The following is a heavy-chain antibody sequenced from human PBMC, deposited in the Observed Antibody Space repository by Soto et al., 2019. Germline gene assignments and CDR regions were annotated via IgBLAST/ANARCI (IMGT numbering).Heavy chain of an antibody. V-gene: IGHV4-31*03. CDR2: IYYSGST. J-gene: IGHJ4*02. D-gene: IGHD3-22*01. CDR1: GGSISSGGYY. Sequence: QSLTCTVSGGSISSGGYYWSWIRQPPGKGLEWIGYIYYSGSTYYNPSLKSRVTISVDTAKNQFSLKLSSVTAADTAVYYCARRNYDSSGYYFDYGCQGTLVTVSS. CDR3: ARRNYDSSGYYFDY.